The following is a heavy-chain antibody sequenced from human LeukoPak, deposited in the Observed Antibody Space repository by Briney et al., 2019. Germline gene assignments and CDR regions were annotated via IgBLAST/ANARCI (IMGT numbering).Heavy chain of an antibody. D-gene: IGHD4-11*01. CDR2: IRSKTDGGTT. CDR1: GFTFRNAW. J-gene: IGHJ4*02. V-gene: IGHV3-15*01. Sequence: GGPLRLSCAASGFTFRNAWMSWVGQAPGKGLEWVGRIRSKTDGGTTDNAATVKGRFTISRDDSKNTLYLQMNSLKTEDTAVYYCTTDYSSYWGQGTLVTVSS. CDR3: TTDYSSY.